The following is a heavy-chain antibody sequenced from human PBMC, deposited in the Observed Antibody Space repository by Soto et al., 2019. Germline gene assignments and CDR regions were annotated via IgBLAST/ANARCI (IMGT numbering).Heavy chain of an antibody. D-gene: IGHD1-1*01. CDR1: GYGFTTYG. CDR3: ARGRYGDY. V-gene: IGHV1-18*01. CDR2: ISAHNGNT. J-gene: IGHJ4*02. Sequence: QVHLVQSGAVVKKPGASVKVSCKGSGYGFTTYGITWVRQAPGQGLEWMAWISAHNGNTNYAQKLQGRVTVTRDTSTSTAYMELRSLRSDDTAVYYCARGRYGDYWGQGAQVTVSS.